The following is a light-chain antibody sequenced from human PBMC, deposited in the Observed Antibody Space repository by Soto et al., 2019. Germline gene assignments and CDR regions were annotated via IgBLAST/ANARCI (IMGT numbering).Light chain of an antibody. Sequence: QSALTQPASVSGSPGQSITISCTGTSSDVGSDGLVSWYQQHPGKAPKLMIYDVSNRPSGVSHRLSGSKSDKTASLTISGLQTEDEADYYCSSYSTISTHVVFGGGTKLTVL. J-gene: IGLJ2*01. CDR1: SSDVGSDGL. CDR3: SSYSTISTHVV. V-gene: IGLV2-14*02. CDR2: DVS.